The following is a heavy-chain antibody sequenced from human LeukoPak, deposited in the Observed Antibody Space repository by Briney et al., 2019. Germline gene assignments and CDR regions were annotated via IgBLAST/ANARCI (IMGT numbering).Heavy chain of an antibody. V-gene: IGHV1-2*02. CDR3: ARYCSSTSCYDTDAFDI. CDR1: GYTFTCYY. Sequence: ASVKISFKASGYTFTCYYMHWVRQAPGEGVEWMGWINPNNGGTNYAQKFQGRVTMTRDTSISTAYMELSRLRSDDTAVYYCARYCSSTSCYDTDAFDIWGQGTMVTVSS. J-gene: IGHJ3*02. D-gene: IGHD2-2*01. CDR2: INPNNGGT.